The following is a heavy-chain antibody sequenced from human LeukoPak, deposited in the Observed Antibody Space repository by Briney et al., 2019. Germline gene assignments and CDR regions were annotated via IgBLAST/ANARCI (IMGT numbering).Heavy chain of an antibody. V-gene: IGHV4-59*01. D-gene: IGHD4-11*01. J-gene: IGHJ4*02. CDR1: GGSLSNYY. CDR2: IYHSGYT. Sequence: SETLSLTCTVSGGSLSNYYWSWSRQPPGKGLEWIGYIYHSGYTRYNPSLTSRVTISIDTSQNQFSLKLTSLTPADTAIYYCARDKTGEDDYSRNLDYWGQGTLVTVSS. CDR3: ARDKTGEDDYSRNLDY.